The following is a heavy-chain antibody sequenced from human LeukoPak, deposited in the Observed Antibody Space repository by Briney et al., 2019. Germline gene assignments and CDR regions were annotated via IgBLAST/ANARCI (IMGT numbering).Heavy chain of an antibody. Sequence: TGGSLRLSCAASGFTFSSYAMSWVRQAPGKGLEWVSAISGSGGSTYYADSVKGRFTISRDNAKNSLYLQMNSLRDEDTAVYYCARDAHGSGIDELYYFDYWGQGTLVTVSS. CDR3: ARDAHGSGIDELYYFDY. CDR2: ISGSGGST. V-gene: IGHV3-23*01. CDR1: GFTFSSYA. D-gene: IGHD3-10*01. J-gene: IGHJ4*02.